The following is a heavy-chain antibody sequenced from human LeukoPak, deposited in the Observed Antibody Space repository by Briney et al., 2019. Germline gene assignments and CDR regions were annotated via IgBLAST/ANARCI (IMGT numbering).Heavy chain of an antibody. V-gene: IGHV4-61*02. D-gene: IGHD2-2*01. CDR3: ARSPAVYCSSTSCYPPSGFDP. Sequence: PSETLSLTCTVSGGSISSGSYYWSWIRQPAGKVLEWIGRIYTSGSTNYNPSLKSRVTISVDTSKNQFSLKLSSVTAADTAVYYCARSPAVYCSSTSCYPPSGFDPWGQGTLVTVSS. J-gene: IGHJ5*02. CDR1: GGSISSGSYY. CDR2: IYTSGST.